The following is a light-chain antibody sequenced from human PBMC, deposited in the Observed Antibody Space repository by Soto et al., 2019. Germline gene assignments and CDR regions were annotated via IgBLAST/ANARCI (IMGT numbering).Light chain of an antibody. CDR3: QQYGRSLT. CDR1: QSVRTY. J-gene: IGKJ4*01. Sequence: EIVLTQSPATLSLFPGERATLSCRASQSVRTYLAWYQQKPGQAPRLLISGVSSRATGIPDRFSGSGSGTDFTLTINRLEPEDFAVYFCQQYGRSLTFGGGTKVEIK. CDR2: GVS. V-gene: IGKV3-20*01.